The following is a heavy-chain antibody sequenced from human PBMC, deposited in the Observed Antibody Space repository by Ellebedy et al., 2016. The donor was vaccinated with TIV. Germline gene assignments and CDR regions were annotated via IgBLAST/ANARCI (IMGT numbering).Heavy chain of an antibody. CDR3: ARFTSLDYNYYGMDV. V-gene: IGHV3-74*01. CDR2: MNSDGSTT. CDR1: GFTFSSDW. D-gene: IGHD3-16*01. J-gene: IGHJ6*02. Sequence: GESLKISCAASGFTFSSDWMHWVRQAPGKGLLWVSHMNSDGSTTNYADSVKGRFTISRDNAKNTLYLQMNSLRAEDTAVYYCARFTSLDYNYYGMDVWGPGTTVTVSS.